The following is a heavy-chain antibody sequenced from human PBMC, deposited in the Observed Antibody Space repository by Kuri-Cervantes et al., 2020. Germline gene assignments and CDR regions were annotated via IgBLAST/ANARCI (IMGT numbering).Heavy chain of an antibody. V-gene: IGHV1-2*02. CDR2: INPNSGGT. CDR1: GYTFTGYY. Sequence: ASVKVSCKASGYTFTGYYMHWVRQAPGQGLEWMGWINPNSGGTNYAQKFQGRVTMTRDTSISTAYMELSRLRSDDTAVYYCARELEDIVVVPAAPWGQGTLDTVSS. J-gene: IGHJ5*02. CDR3: ARELEDIVVVPAAP. D-gene: IGHD2-2*01.